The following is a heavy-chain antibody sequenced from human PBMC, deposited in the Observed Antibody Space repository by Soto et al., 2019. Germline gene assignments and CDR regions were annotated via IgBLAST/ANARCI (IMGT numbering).Heavy chain of an antibody. CDR1: GGSFSGYY. D-gene: IGHD3-22*01. J-gene: IGHJ4*02. Sequence: SETLSLTCAVYGGSFSGYYWSWIRQPPGKGLEWIGEINHSGSTNYNPSLKSRVTISVDTSKNQFSLKLSSVTAADTAVYYCARGGVYYYDSSGYDYWGQGTLVTVSS. CDR3: ARGGVYYYDSSGYDY. V-gene: IGHV4-34*01. CDR2: INHSGST.